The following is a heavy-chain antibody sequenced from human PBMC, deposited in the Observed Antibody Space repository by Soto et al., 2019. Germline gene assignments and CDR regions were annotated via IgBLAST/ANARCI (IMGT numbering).Heavy chain of an antibody. D-gene: IGHD3-16*02. CDR1: GYSFTMYG. CDR2: ISTYLGTT. Sequence: QVQLVQSEGEVRRPGASVKVSCKASGYSFTMYGITWVRQAPGQGLEWMGWISTYLGTTKYARKFQGRVTMTTDTSTSTAYMDLRTLSSDDTAVYYCARLIATSADYWGQGTLVTVSS. J-gene: IGHJ4*02. CDR3: ARLIATSADY. V-gene: IGHV1-18*01.